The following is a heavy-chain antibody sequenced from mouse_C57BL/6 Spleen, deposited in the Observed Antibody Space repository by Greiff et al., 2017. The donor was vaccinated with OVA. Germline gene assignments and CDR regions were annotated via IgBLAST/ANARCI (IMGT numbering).Heavy chain of an antibody. J-gene: IGHJ4*01. V-gene: IGHV1-55*01. CDR2: IYPGSGST. Sequence: QVQLQQSGAELVKPGASVKMSCKASGYTFTSYWITWVKQRPGQGLEWIGDIYPGSGSTNYNEKFKSKATLTVDTSSSTAYMQLSSLTSEDSAVYYCAGDSSGYDYAMDYWGQGTSVTVSS. D-gene: IGHD3-2*02. CDR1: GYTFTSYW. CDR3: AGDSSGYDYAMDY.